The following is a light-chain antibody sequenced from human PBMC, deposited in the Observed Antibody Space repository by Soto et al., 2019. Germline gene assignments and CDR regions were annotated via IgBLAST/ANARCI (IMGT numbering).Light chain of an antibody. J-gene: IGLJ1*01. CDR2: EVS. CDR3: TSYTTSSTQV. CDR1: SSDVGGYNY. Sequence: QSVLTQPASVSGSPGQSITISCSGTSSDVGGYNYVSWYQQHPGRAPKLIIYEVSYRPSGVSNRFSGSKSGNTASLTISGLQAEDEADYYCTSYTTSSTQVFGTGTKLTAL. V-gene: IGLV2-14*01.